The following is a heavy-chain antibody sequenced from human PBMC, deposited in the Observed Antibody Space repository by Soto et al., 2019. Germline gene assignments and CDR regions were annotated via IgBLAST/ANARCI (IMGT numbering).Heavy chain of an antibody. CDR1: GYSFSFYG. J-gene: IGHJ4*02. CDR3: ARDRLRGYDSSGFYS. D-gene: IGHD3-22*01. V-gene: IGHV1-18*01. CDR2: INPSDGNR. Sequence: ASVKVSCKASGYSFSFYGINWVRQAPGQGLEWMGWINPSDGNRNLAQKFEDRVTMTTATSTNTVFLELRSLKSDDTAIYYCARDRLRGYDSSGFYSWGQGTMVTVS.